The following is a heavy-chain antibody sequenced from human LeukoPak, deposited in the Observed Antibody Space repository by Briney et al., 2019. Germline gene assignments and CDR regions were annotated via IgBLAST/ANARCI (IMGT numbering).Heavy chain of an antibody. CDR1: GFTFCNYA. J-gene: IGHJ4*02. CDR3: ARDRDSSAYSHYRFDY. D-gene: IGHD3-22*01. CDR2: IPWNSGGM. Sequence: PGGSLRLSCAASGFTFCNYAMHWVRQAPGKGLEWGSGIPWNSGGMDYADSVKGRFTTSRDNAKNALYLQMNSLRAEDTAVYYCARDRDSSAYSHYRFDYWGQGTLGTVSS. V-gene: IGHV3-9*01.